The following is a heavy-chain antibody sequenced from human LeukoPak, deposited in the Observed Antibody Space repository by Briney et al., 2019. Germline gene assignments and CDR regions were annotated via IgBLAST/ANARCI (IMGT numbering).Heavy chain of an antibody. Sequence: PGGSLRLSCVASGFTFSSYGIHWVRQAPGKGLEWVAFIGYDGSNKYYRDSVKGRFTISRDNSKNTLYLQMNSLRAEDTAVYYCAKDGYNYYIDYWGQGTLATVSS. CDR2: IGYDGSNK. V-gene: IGHV3-30*02. J-gene: IGHJ4*02. CDR1: GFTFSSYG. CDR3: AKDGYNYYIDY. D-gene: IGHD5-24*01.